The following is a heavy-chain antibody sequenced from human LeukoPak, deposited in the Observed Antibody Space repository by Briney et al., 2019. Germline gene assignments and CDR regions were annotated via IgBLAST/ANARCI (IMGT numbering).Heavy chain of an antibody. CDR1: GGSISTSY. Sequence: SETLSLTCTVSGGSISTSYWSWIRQPPGKGLEWIGYIYYSGSTNYNPSLKSRVTISVDTSKNQFSLKLSSVTAADTAVYYCARLYSGITIFGVVTPNWFDPWGQGTLVTVSS. J-gene: IGHJ5*02. CDR3: ARLYSGITIFGVVTPNWFDP. D-gene: IGHD3-3*01. CDR2: IYYSGST. V-gene: IGHV4-59*08.